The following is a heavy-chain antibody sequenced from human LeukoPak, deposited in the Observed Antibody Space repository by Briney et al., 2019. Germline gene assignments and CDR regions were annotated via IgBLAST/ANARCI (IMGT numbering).Heavy chain of an antibody. CDR1: GFTFSNYG. CDR3: AKDNSRVYSDSTGYYDY. D-gene: IGHD3-22*01. V-gene: IGHV3-30*18. J-gene: IGHJ4*02. CDR2: ISYDGSNK. Sequence: PGGSLRLSCAASGFTFSNYGMPWVRQVPGRGLEWVAVISYDGSNKHYTDSAKGRFTISRDKSKNTLCLQMNSLRVEDTAVYYCAKDNSRVYSDSTGYYDYWGQGTLVTVSS.